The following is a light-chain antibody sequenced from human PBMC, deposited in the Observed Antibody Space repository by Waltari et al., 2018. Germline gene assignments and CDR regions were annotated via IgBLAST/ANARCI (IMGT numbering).Light chain of an antibody. CDR3: SSYTSSSTWV. Sequence: QSALTQPAPASGSPGQSITISCTGTSSDVGGYNYVSWYQQHPGKAPKLMIYDVNKRPSGISNRFSGSKSGNTASLTISGLQAEDEADYYCSSYTSSSTWVFGGGTKLTVL. CDR1: SSDVGGYNY. CDR2: DVN. J-gene: IGLJ3*02. V-gene: IGLV2-14*01.